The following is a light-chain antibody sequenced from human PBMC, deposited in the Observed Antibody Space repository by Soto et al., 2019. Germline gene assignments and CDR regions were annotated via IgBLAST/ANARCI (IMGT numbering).Light chain of an antibody. J-gene: IGKJ1*01. Sequence: EIVFTQSPATLSLSPGESAPLPCRASQSVSSYLAWYQQKPGQAPRLLIYDASNRATGIPGRFSGSGSGTEFTLTISSLQSEDFAVYYCQHYYNWPRTFGQGTKVDIK. V-gene: IGKV3-15*01. CDR3: QHYYNWPRT. CDR2: DAS. CDR1: QSVSSY.